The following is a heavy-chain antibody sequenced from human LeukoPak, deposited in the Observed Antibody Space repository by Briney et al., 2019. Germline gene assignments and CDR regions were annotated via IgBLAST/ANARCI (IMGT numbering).Heavy chain of an antibody. CDR2: ISGSGGST. CDR3: VKETGDLGQGGFEI. J-gene: IGHJ3*02. CDR1: GFTLSSYA. V-gene: IGHV3-23*01. D-gene: IGHD7-27*01. Sequence: GGSLRLSCAASGFTLSSYAMSWVRQAPGKGLEWVSAISGSGGSTYYADSVKGRFTISTDNSKNTIFLEMNSLRPEDTAVYYCVKETGDLGQGGFEIWGQGTTVTVS.